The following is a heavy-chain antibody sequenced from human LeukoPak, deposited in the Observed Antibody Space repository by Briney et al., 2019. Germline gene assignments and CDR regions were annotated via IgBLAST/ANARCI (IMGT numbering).Heavy chain of an antibody. Sequence: GGSLRLSCAASGFIFDNYAMSWVRQAPGKGLEWVSIISGSGGGTFYADSVKGRFTISRDNSKNTLYLQMNSLRAEDTAVYYCARHYGEVDYWGQGTLVTVSS. CDR2: ISGSGGGT. CDR3: ARHYGEVDY. V-gene: IGHV3-23*01. D-gene: IGHD4-17*01. CDR1: GFIFDNYA. J-gene: IGHJ4*02.